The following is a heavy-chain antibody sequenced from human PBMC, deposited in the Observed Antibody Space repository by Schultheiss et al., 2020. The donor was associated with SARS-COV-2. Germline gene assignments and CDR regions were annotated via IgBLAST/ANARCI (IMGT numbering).Heavy chain of an antibody. CDR2: INSNSGGT. CDR1: GYTFIDYY. Sequence: ASVKVSCKASGYTFIDYYMHWVRQAPGQGLEWMGWINSNSGGTNYAQKFQGRVTMTTDTSTSTAYMELRSLRSDDTAVYYCARDQALVRGVFGYWGQGTLVTVSS. J-gene: IGHJ4*02. CDR3: ARDQALVRGVFGY. D-gene: IGHD3-10*01. V-gene: IGHV1-2*02.